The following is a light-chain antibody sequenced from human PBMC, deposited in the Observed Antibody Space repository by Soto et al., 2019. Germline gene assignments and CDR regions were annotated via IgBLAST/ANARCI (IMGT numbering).Light chain of an antibody. Sequence: DVQMTQSPSTLPASVGDRVTITCRASQSISSWLAWYQQKPGKAPKLLIYKASSLQSGVPSRFSGSASGTDFTLTISSLQPEDFATYYCLQDYTYPWTFGQGTKGDIK. CDR1: QSISSW. CDR3: LQDYTYPWT. CDR2: KAS. J-gene: IGKJ1*01. V-gene: IGKV1-5*03.